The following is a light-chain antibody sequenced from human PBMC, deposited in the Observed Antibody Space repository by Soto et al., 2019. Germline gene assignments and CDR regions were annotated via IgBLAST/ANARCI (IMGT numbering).Light chain of an antibody. CDR3: QQYNNWPQT. CDR2: DVS. Sequence: DIQMTQSPSTLSASVGDRVTITCRASQTVERWLAWYQQKPGRAPSLLISDVSSLERGVPSRFSGSGSATEFTLTISGLQPDDFATYCCQQYNNWPQTFGQGTKVDIK. V-gene: IGKV1-5*01. CDR1: QTVERW. J-gene: IGKJ1*01.